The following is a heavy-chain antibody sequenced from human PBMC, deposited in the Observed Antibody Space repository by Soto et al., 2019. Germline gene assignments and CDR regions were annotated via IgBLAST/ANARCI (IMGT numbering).Heavy chain of an antibody. CDR3: ARGHYYFDNSLNFDY. V-gene: IGHV3-21*01. Sequence: EVQLAESGGGLVKPGGSLRLSCAASGFSFGSFSLNWVRQAPGKGLEWVAFISDSSTHIYYGDSVRGRFTISRDNTKKYLYQQMNSLRAEDMAVYYWARGHYYFDNSLNFDYWGQGNLVTVSS. J-gene: IGHJ4*02. CDR2: ISDSSTHI. CDR1: GFSFGSFS. D-gene: IGHD3-22*01.